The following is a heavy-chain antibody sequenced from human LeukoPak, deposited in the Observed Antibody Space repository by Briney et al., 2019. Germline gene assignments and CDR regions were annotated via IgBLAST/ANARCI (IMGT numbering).Heavy chain of an antibody. CDR3: LKDGGTVWNIVNYQFDC. CDR1: GFTFNNFL. V-gene: IGHV3-64D*06. Sequence: GGSLRLSCSASGFTFNNFLMHWVRQAPGKGLECVSGINSNADNRYYADSVKGRFTISRDNSKNMVYLQMSSLSAEDTAVYYCLKDGGTVWNIVNYQFDCWGQGTLVTVSS. D-gene: IGHD3-16*02. J-gene: IGHJ4*02. CDR2: INSNADNR.